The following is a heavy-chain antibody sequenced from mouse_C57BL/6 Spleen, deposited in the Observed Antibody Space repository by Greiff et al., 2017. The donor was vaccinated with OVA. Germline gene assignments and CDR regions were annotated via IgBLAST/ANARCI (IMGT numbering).Heavy chain of an antibody. CDR2: INPGSGGT. D-gene: IGHD1-1*01. CDR1: GYAFTNYL. J-gene: IGHJ4*01. CDR3: ARDLVTTVVSYYYAIDY. V-gene: IGHV1-54*01. Sequence: VQLQQSGAELVRPGTSVKVSCKASGYAFTNYLIEWVKQRPGQGLAWIGVINPGSGGTNYNEKLKGKATLTVDKSSSTAYMQLSSLTSEDSAVYFCARDLVTTVVSYYYAIDYWGQGTSVTVSS.